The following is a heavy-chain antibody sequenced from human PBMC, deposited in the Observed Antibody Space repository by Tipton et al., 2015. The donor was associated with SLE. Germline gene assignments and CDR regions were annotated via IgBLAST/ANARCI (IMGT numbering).Heavy chain of an antibody. D-gene: IGHD6-13*01. J-gene: IGHJ2*01. CDR2: IDHSGVT. V-gene: IGHV4-34*01. CDR1: GRSFIGSY. Sequence: TLSLTCAVYGRSFIGSYWTWIRQPPGKGLEWIGDIDHSGVTHYNPSLKSRVTISRDTSGNQFSLNLSSVTASDTAVYFFTRAEFSSNWYMYWHFDLWGRGTLVTVSS. CDR3: TRAEFSSNWYMYWHFDL.